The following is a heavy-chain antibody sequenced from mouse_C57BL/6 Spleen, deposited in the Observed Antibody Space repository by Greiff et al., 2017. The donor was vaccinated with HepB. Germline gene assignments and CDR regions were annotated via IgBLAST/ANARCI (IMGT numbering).Heavy chain of an antibody. CDR1: GFNIKNTY. CDR2: IDPANGNT. V-gene: IGHV14-3*01. J-gene: IGHJ1*03. Sequence: VHVKQSVAELVRPGASVKLSCTASGFNIKNTYMHWVKQRPEQGLEWIGRIDPANGNTKNAPKFQGKATITADTSSNTTYLQHSSLTSEDTAIYYGARAVTYWYFDVWGTGTTVTVSS. D-gene: IGHD3-3*01. CDR3: ARAVTYWYFDV.